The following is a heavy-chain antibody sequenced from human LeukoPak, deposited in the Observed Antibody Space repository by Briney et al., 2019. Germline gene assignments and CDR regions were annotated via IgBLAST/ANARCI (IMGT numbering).Heavy chain of an antibody. D-gene: IGHD1-26*01. J-gene: IGHJ4*02. CDR3: ARDSAIVGASLGGY. CDR1: GLTFSSHW. CDR2: IKQDGSEK. V-gene: IGHV3-7*01. Sequence: GGSLRLSCEGSGLTFSSHWMTWVRQAPGKGLEWVANIKQDGSEKYYVDSVKGRFTISRDNAKNSLYLQMDSLGAEDTAVYYCARDSAIVGASLGGYWGQGTLVTVSS.